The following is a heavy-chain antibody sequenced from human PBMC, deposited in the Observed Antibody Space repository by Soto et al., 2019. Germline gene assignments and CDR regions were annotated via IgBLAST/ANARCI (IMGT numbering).Heavy chain of an antibody. V-gene: IGHV3-23*01. J-gene: IGHJ4*02. CDR2: ISGSGGTT. CDR3: AKHLSGSDLFDT. D-gene: IGHD1-26*01. Sequence: EVQLLESGGGLVQPGGSLRLSCAASGFTFSTYAMSWVRQAPGKGPGWVSAISGSGGTTYYADSVKGRFTLSRDNSKYTLYLQMNSLRAEDTALYFCAKHLSGSDLFDTCGQGTQVTVSS. CDR1: GFTFSTYA.